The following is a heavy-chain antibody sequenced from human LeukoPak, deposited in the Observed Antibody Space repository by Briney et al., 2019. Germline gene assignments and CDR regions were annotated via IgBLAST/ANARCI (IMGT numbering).Heavy chain of an antibody. J-gene: IGHJ4*02. Sequence: TSVKVSCKASGFTFTSSAMQWVRQARGQRLEWIGWIVVGSGNTNYVQKFQERVTITRDMSTSTAYMELSSLRSEDTAVYYCAADPHRGVGQEYYFDYWGQGTLVTVSS. CDR1: GFTFTSSA. V-gene: IGHV1-58*02. D-gene: IGHD3-10*01. CDR3: AADPHRGVGQEYYFDY. CDR2: IVVGSGNT.